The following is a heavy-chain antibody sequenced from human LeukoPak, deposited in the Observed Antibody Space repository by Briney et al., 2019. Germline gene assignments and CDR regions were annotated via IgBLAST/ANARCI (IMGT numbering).Heavy chain of an antibody. CDR1: GFTFSSYE. CDR3: ARDSGSYYSFDY. D-gene: IGHD1-26*01. V-gene: IGHV3-48*03. J-gene: IGHJ4*02. Sequence: GGSLRLSCAASGFTFSSYEMNWVRQAPGKGLEWGSYISSSGSTIYYADSVKGRFTLSRDNAKNSLSLQMNSLRAEDTAVYYCARDSGSYYSFDYWGQGTLVTVSS. CDR2: ISSSGSTI.